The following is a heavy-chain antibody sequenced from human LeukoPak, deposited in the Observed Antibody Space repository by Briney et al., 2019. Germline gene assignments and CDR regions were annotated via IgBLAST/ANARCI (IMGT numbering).Heavy chain of an antibody. D-gene: IGHD2-21*02. V-gene: IGHV3-21*01. J-gene: IGHJ3*02. Sequence: GGSLRLSCAASGFTFSSYSMNWVRQAPGKGLEWVSSISSSSSYIYYADSVKGRFTISRDNAKNSLYLQMNSLRAEDTAVYYCAGESPYCGGDWYLSDAFDIWGQGTMVTVSS. CDR3: AGESPYCGGDWYLSDAFDI. CDR2: ISSSSSYI. CDR1: GFTFSSYS.